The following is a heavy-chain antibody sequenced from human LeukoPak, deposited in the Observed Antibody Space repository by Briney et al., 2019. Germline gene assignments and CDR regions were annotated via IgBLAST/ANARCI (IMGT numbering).Heavy chain of an antibody. V-gene: IGHV1-69*04. Sequence: GASVTVSCKASGGTFSSYAISWVRQAPGQGLEWMGRIIPILGIANYAQKFQGRVTITADKSTSTAYMELSSLRSEDTAVYYCARERYCSSTSCPFDYWGQGTLVTISS. CDR2: IIPILGIA. CDR3: ARERYCSSTSCPFDY. D-gene: IGHD2-2*01. CDR1: GGTFSSYA. J-gene: IGHJ4*02.